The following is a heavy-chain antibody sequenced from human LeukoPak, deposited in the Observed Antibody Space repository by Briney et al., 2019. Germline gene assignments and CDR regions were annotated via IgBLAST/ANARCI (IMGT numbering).Heavy chain of an antibody. CDR2: TYPGDSDT. CDR1: GYSFTSYW. J-gene: IGHJ4*02. D-gene: IGHD3-22*01. CDR3: ARPRYYDSSGYYPY. Sequence: GESLKISCKGSGYSFTSYWIGWVRPMPGKGLEWMGITYPGDSDTRYSPSFQGQVTISADKSISTAYLQWSSLKASDTAMYYCARPRYYDSSGYYPYWGQGTLVTVSS. V-gene: IGHV5-51*01.